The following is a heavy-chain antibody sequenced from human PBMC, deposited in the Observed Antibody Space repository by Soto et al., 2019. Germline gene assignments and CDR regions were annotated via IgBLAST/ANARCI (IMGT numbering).Heavy chain of an antibody. CDR2: IWYDGSNK. J-gene: IGHJ6*02. V-gene: IGHV3-33*01. CDR1: GFTFSSYG. CDR3: ARDGTAVVTPRRHYYYYGMDV. D-gene: IGHD2-21*02. Sequence: PGGSLRLSCAASGFTFSSYGMHWVRQAPGKGLEWVAVIWYDGSNKYYADSVKGRFTISRDNSKNTLYLQMNSLRAEDTAVYYCARDGTAVVTPRRHYYYYGMDVWGQGTTVTVSS.